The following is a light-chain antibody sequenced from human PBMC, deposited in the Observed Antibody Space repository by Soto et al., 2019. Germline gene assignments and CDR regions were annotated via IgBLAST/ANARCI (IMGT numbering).Light chain of an antibody. CDR3: QQYDNLPLT. CDR1: QDISND. Sequence: DIQMTQSPSSLSASVGDRVTITCQASQDISNDLNWYQQKPGKAPKLLIYDASNLETGVPSRFSGSGSGTDFTFTISSLQPEDIATYSCQQYDNLPLTFGGGTKVEIE. V-gene: IGKV1-33*01. CDR2: DAS. J-gene: IGKJ4*01.